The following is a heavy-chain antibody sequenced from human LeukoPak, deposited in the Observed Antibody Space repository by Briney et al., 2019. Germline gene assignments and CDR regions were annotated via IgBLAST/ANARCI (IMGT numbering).Heavy chain of an antibody. V-gene: IGHV3-73*01. J-gene: IGHJ4*02. Sequence: GGSLRLSCAASGFTFSGSAMHWVRQASGKGLEWVVRIRCKADSYPTAYAASVKGRFIVSRDDSKNTAYLQMNSLKTEDTAVYYCRAAADLNDYWGQGTLVTVSS. D-gene: IGHD6-13*01. CDR2: IRCKADSYPT. CDR1: GFTFSGSA. CDR3: RAAADLNDY.